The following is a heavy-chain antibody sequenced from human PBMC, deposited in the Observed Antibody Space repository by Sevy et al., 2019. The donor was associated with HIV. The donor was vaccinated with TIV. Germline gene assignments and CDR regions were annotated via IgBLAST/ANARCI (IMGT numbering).Heavy chain of an antibody. J-gene: IGHJ6*02. CDR1: GYTFTSYG. D-gene: IGHD1-7*01. V-gene: IGHV1-18*01. CDR3: ARTTWVAGTTAGGMDV. Sequence: ASVKVSCKASGYTFTSYGISWVRQAPGQGLEWMGWIGAYNGNTNYAQKLQGRVTMTTDTSTSTAYMELRSLRSDDTAVYYCARTTWVAGTTAGGMDVWGQGTTVTVSS. CDR2: IGAYNGNT.